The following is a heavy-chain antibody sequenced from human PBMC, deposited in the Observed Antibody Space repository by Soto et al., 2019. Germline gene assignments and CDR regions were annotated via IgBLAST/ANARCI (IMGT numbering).Heavy chain of an antibody. D-gene: IGHD3-3*01. CDR3: AKDRRRTLRFLEWLLVSNFDY. V-gene: IGHV3-23*01. J-gene: IGHJ4*02. CDR2: ISGSGGST. CDR1: GFTFSSYA. Sequence: GGSLRLSCAASGFTFSSYAMSWVRQAPGKGLEWVSAISGSGGSTYYADSVKGRFTISRDNSKNTLYLQMNSLRAEDTAVYYCAKDRRRTLRFLEWLLVSNFDYWGQGTLVTVSS.